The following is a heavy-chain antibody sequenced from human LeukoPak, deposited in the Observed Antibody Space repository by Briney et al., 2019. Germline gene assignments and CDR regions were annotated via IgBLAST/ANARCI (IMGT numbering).Heavy chain of an antibody. V-gene: IGHV4-61*10. CDR1: GGSVSIGSYY. D-gene: IGHD3-22*01. CDR2: IYVSGST. CDR3: ARKPIVNSAWYYFDY. J-gene: IGHJ4*02. Sequence: SETLSLTCTVSGGSVSIGSYYWSWIRQPAEKGLEWVGRIYVSGSTDYNPSLESRVTILKDMSKNQVYLRLNSVTAADTAVYYCARKPIVNSAWYYFDYWGQGTLVTVSS.